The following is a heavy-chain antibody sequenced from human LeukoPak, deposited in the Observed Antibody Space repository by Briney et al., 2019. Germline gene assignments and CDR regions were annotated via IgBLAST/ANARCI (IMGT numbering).Heavy chain of an antibody. D-gene: IGHD2-15*01. V-gene: IGHV3-33*01. CDR1: GFTFSSYG. CDR3: ASFGEAANDAFDI. J-gene: IGHJ3*02. Sequence: GGSLRLSCAASGFTFSSYGMHWVRQAPGKGLEWVAVIWYDGSNKYYADSVKGRFTIPRDNSKNTLYLQMNSLRAEDTAVYYCASFGEAANDAFDIWGQGTMVTVSS. CDR2: IWYDGSNK.